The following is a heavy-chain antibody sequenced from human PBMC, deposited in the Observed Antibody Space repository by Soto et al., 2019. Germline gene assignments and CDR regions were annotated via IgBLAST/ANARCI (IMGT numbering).Heavy chain of an antibody. CDR2: IYHGGTT. D-gene: IGHD3-10*01. J-gene: IGHJ4*02. V-gene: IGHV4-38-2*02. CDR1: GYSISSRSY. Sequence: KPPETMSLTCTVSGYSISSRSYWGWIRQHPGKGPEWIASIYHGGTTFYNTSRKNRITISVDTSTNHLALKLTSVMAADTAVSYCARVHVMVGAGSTFDYWGQGTLVTVSS. CDR3: ARVHVMVGAGSTFDY.